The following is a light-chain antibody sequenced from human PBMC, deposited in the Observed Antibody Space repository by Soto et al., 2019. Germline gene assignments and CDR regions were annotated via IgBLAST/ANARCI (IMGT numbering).Light chain of an antibody. CDR1: SSDVGKYIF. J-gene: IGLJ1*01. CDR2: DIN. Sequence: QSVLTQPASVSGSPVQSITISCTGTSSDVGKYIFVSWYRQHPGKDPKLMIYDINNRPSGVSNRFSGSKSGNTDYLTISWLQAEDEAYYYCVSYKTTASSVFGTCTKLTV. CDR3: VSYKTTASSV. V-gene: IGLV2-14*01.